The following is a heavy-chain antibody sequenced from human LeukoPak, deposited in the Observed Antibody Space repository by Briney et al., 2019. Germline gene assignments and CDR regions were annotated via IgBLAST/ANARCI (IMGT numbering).Heavy chain of an antibody. J-gene: IGHJ4*02. CDR3: ARDGESPPDSSFDY. CDR2: IYTSGST. D-gene: IGHD3-10*01. Sequence: SETLSLTCTVSGGSISSYYWSWIRQPAGKGLEWIGRIYTSGSTNYNPSLKSRVTMSVDTSKNQFSLKLSSVTAADTAVYYCARDGESPPDSSFDYWGQGTPVTVSS. CDR1: GGSISSYY. V-gene: IGHV4-4*07.